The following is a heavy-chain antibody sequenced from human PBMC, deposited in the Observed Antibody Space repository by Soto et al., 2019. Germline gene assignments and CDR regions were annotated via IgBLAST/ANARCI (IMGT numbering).Heavy chain of an antibody. CDR3: FRGGFPDYGKEGRY. D-gene: IGHD4-17*01. CDR2: IYASGGST. Sequence: QVQLMQSGAEVKKPGASVKVSCKASGYTFTSYNVHLVRQAPGQGLEWMGIIYASGGSTTYAQNFQGRLTVTRDTSTSTVYMELRSLRSDDTAVYYCFRGGFPDYGKEGRYWGQGTLVTVSS. CDR1: GYTFTSYN. V-gene: IGHV1-46*01. J-gene: IGHJ4*02.